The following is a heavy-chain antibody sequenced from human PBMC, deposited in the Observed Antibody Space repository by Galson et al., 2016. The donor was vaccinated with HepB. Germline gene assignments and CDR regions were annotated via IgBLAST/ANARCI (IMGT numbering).Heavy chain of an antibody. V-gene: IGHV3-23*01. CDR3: AKGRETMTTFDS. J-gene: IGHJ4*02. CDR2: VRGHSELI. CDR1: GFTFSTHV. Sequence: SLRLSCAASGFTFSTHVMAWVRQAPGKGLEWVSLVRGHSELIEYAASVEGRFTISRDNSKNTVYLQMNSLSVEDTAVYYCAKGRETMTTFDSWGQGILVTVSS. D-gene: IGHD3-22*01.